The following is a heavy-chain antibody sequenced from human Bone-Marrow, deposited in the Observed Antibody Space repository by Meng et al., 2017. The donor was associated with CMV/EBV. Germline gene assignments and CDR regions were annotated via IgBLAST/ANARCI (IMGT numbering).Heavy chain of an antibody. J-gene: IGHJ4*02. CDR1: GFTVSSNY. D-gene: IGHD3-22*01. CDR2: IYSGDST. V-gene: IGHV3-53*01. Sequence: GESLKISCAASGFTVSSNYMSWVRQAPGKGLEWVSVIYSGDSTFYADSVKGRFTISRDNSKNTLYLQMNSLRAEDTAVYYCARGYANYYDSSGYFDYWGQGTLVTVSS. CDR3: ARGYANYYDSSGYFDY.